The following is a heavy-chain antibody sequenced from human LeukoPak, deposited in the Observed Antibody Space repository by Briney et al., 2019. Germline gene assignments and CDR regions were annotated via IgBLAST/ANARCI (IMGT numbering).Heavy chain of an antibody. D-gene: IGHD3-22*01. J-gene: IGHJ4*02. V-gene: IGHV1-58*01. CDR3: AADQAAYDSRPFDY. CDR1: GFTFTSSA. CDR2: IVVGSGNT. Sequence: SVKVSCKASGFTFTSSAVQWVRQARGQRLEGIGWIVVGSGNTNYAQKFQERVTITRDMSTSTAYMELSSLRSEDTAVYYCAADQAAYDSRPFDYWGQGTLVTVSS.